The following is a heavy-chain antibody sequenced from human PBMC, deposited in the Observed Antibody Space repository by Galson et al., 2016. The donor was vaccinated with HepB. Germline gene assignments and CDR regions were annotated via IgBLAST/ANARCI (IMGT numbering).Heavy chain of an antibody. CDR2: ISPYNGHT. CDR1: GYTFNTYG. Sequence: SVKVSCKASGYTFNTYGVAWVRQAPGQGLEWMGWISPYNGHTNYAQNFQGRVTMTTDTSTSTAYMELRSLRSDDTAVYYCARDGRGDGVVATSFYYYMDVWGQGTMVTVSS. D-gene: IGHD3-3*01. J-gene: IGHJ6*02. V-gene: IGHV1-18*01. CDR3: ARDGRGDGVVATSFYYYMDV.